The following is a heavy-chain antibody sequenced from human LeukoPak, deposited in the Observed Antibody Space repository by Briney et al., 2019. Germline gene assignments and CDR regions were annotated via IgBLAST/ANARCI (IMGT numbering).Heavy chain of an antibody. CDR3: ARVRITMIVVAHAMDAFDI. D-gene: IGHD3-22*01. J-gene: IGHJ3*02. CDR2: IYYSGST. Sequence: PSETLSLTCTVSGGSISSYYWSWIRQPPGKGLEWIGYIYYSGSTNYNPSLKSRVTISVDTSKNQFSLKLSSVTAADTAVYYCARVRITMIVVAHAMDAFDIWGQGTMVTVSS. V-gene: IGHV4-59*01. CDR1: GGSISSYY.